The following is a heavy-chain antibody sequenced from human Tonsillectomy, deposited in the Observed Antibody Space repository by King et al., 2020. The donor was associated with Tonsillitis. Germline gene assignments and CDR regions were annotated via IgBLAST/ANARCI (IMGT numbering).Heavy chain of an antibody. CDR1: GYAFTRHA. D-gene: IGHD3-22*01. V-gene: IGHV1-3*02. CDR2: SNAGNGDT. Sequence: QLVQSWAEVKKPGASVKVSCKASGYAFTRHAMHWVRQAPGQRLEWMGLSNAGNGDTKNSKEFQGRVTITRDTSANTDYMELSSLKSDDTGVYYCARSSGYYPDYYAMDVWGQGTTVTVSS. CDR3: ARSSGYYPDYYAMDV. J-gene: IGHJ6*02.